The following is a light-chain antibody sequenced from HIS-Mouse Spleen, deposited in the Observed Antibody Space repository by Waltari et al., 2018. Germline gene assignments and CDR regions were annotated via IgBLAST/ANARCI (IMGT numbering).Light chain of an antibody. V-gene: IGKV1-9*01. J-gene: IGKJ1*01. CDR2: AAS. CDR3: QQLNSYPPT. CDR1: QGTSSY. Sequence: DIQLTQSPSFLSASVGDRVTITCRASQGTSSYLAWYQQKPGNAPKLLIYAASTLQSGVPSRFSGSGSGTEFTLTISSLQPDDFATYYCQQLNSYPPTFGQGTKVEIK.